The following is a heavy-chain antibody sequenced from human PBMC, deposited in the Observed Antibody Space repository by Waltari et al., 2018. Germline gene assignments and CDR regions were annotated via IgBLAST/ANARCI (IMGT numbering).Heavy chain of an antibody. D-gene: IGHD3-10*01. CDR3: ASAYGSGSYGPYYFDY. Sequence: EVQLVQSGAEVKKPGESLRISCKGSGSSFTSYWISWVRQMPGKGLEWMGRIDPSDSYTNYSPSFQGHVTISADKSISTAYLQWSSLKASDTAMYYCASAYGSGSYGPYYFDYWGQGTLVTVSS. CDR1: GSSFTSYW. J-gene: IGHJ4*02. CDR2: IDPSDSYT. V-gene: IGHV5-10-1*03.